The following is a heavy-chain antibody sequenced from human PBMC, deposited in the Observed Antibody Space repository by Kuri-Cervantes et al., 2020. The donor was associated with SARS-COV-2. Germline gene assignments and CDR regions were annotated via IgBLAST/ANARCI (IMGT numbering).Heavy chain of an antibody. D-gene: IGHD6-19*01. CDR1: GGSISSGGYS. V-gene: IGHV4-30-2*01. CDR3: ATSSGWYREYFQH. J-gene: IGHJ1*01. Sequence: SQTLSLTCAVSGGSISSGGYSWSWIRQPPGKGLEWIGYIYHSGSTYYNPSLKTRVTISVDRSKNQFSLKLSSVTAADTAVYYWATSSGWYREYFQHWGQGTLVTISS. CDR2: IYHSGST.